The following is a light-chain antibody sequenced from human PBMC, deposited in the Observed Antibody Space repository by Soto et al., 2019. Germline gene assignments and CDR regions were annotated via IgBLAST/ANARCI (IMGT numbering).Light chain of an antibody. V-gene: IGLV1-40*01. CDR3: AAWDDILNGYV. J-gene: IGLJ1*01. CDR1: SSNIGAIYD. Sequence: QSVLTQPPSVSGAPGQRVTISCTGSSSNIGAIYDVQWYQQLPGAAPKLLIYGNTNRPSGVPDRFSGSKSGTSASLAITGLQAEDEADYYCAAWDDILNGYVFGGGTKLTVL. CDR2: GNT.